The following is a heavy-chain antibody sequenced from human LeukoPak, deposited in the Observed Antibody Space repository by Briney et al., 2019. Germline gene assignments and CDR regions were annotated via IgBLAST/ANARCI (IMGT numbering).Heavy chain of an antibody. CDR2: ISGSGGST. CDR1: GFTFSSYA. CDR3: AKAGSIRFDY. D-gene: IGHD1-26*01. V-gene: IGHV3-23*01. Sequence: GGSLRLSCAASGFTFSSYAMSWVRQAPGKGLEWVSAISGSGGSTCYADSVKGRFTISRDNSKNTLFLQINSLRAEDTAVYYCAKAGSIRFDYWGQGALVTVSS. J-gene: IGHJ4*02.